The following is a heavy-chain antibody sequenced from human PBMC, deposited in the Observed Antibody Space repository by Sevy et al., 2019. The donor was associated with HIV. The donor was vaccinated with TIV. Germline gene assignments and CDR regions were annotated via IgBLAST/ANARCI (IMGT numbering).Heavy chain of an antibody. Sequence: GESLKISCKGSGYDLTTYWIAWVRQMPGKGLEWMGVIYPGDSDTRYNPSFQGQVTISADNSITTAYLQWNSLKASDTAMYYCARPMSGTRSPFNYWGRGTLVTVSS. CDR2: IYPGDSDT. J-gene: IGHJ4*02. CDR1: GYDLTTYW. V-gene: IGHV5-51*01. D-gene: IGHD1-26*01. CDR3: ARPMSGTRSPFNY.